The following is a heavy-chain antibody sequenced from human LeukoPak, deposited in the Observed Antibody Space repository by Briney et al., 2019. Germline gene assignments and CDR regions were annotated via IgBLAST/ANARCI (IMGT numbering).Heavy chain of an antibody. CDR1: GGSISNSNYY. Sequence: SETLSLTCTVSGGSISNSNYYWGWIRQPPGKGLEWIGNIYSTGSINYNPSLKSRVTISVDTSKNQFSLKLTSVTPADTAVYYCARDNSHSGSYYFAFDIWGQGTMVTVSS. V-gene: IGHV4-39*07. J-gene: IGHJ3*02. CDR2: IYSTGSI. CDR3: ARDNSHSGSYYFAFDI. D-gene: IGHD1-26*01.